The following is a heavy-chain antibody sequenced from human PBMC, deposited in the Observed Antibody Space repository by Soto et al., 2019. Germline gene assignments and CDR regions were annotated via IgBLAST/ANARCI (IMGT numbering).Heavy chain of an antibody. CDR2: IIPILGIA. J-gene: IGHJ5*02. V-gene: IGHV1-69*02. CDR1: GGTFSSYT. CDR3: ARVVFIGRVVPAAHEIGWFDP. Sequence: ASVKVSCKASGGTFSSYTISWVRQAPGQGLEWMGRIIPILGIANYAQKFQGRVTITADKSTSTAYMELSSLRSEDTAVYYCARVVFIGRVVPAAHEIGWFDPWGQGTLVTVSS. D-gene: IGHD2-2*01.